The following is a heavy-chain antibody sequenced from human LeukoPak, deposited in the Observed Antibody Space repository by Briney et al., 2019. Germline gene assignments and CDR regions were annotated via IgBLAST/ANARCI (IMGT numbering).Heavy chain of an antibody. D-gene: IGHD6-19*01. CDR2: INPNSGGT. CDR3: ARGGIAVAGTFDYYYYYMDV. J-gene: IGHJ6*03. CDR1: GYTFTGYY. V-gene: IGHV1-2*06. Sequence: ASVKVSCKASGYTFTGYYMHWVRQAPGQGLEWMGRINPNSGGTNYAQKFQGRVTMTRDTSISTPYMELSRLRSDDTAVYYCARGGIAVAGTFDYYYYYMDVWGKGTTVTVSS.